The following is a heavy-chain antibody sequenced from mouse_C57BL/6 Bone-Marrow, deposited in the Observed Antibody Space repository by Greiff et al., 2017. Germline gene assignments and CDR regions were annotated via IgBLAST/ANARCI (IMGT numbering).Heavy chain of an antibody. CDR1: GYTFTSYD. D-gene: IGHD1-1*01. V-gene: IGHV1-85*01. Sequence: QVQLQQSGPELVKPGASVKLSCKASGYTFTSYDINWVKQRHGQGLEWIGWIYPRDGSTKYNEKFKGKATLTVDTSSSTAYMELHSLTSEDSAVYFGARDYGSSYWYFDVWGTGTTVTVSS. CDR2: IYPRDGST. J-gene: IGHJ1*03. CDR3: ARDYGSSYWYFDV.